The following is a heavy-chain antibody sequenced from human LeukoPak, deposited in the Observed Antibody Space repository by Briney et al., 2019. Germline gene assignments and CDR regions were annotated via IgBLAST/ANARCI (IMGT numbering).Heavy chain of an antibody. Sequence: GASVKVSCKASGYTFTGYYMHWVRQAPGQGLEWMGWINPNSGGTNYAQKFQGRVTMTRDTSISTAYMELRSLRSDDTAVYYCARVRKSIAAAGFFDYWGQGTLVTVSS. D-gene: IGHD6-13*01. CDR3: ARVRKSIAAAGFFDY. CDR2: INPNSGGT. V-gene: IGHV1-2*02. CDR1: GYTFTGYY. J-gene: IGHJ4*02.